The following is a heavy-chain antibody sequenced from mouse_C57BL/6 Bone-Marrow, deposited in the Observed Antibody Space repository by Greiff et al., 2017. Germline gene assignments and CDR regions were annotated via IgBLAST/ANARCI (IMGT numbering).Heavy chain of an antibody. CDR1: GYSFTDYN. V-gene: IGHV1-39*01. CDR3: ARGYDYDYAMDY. CDR2: INPNYGTT. D-gene: IGHD2-4*01. J-gene: IGHJ4*01. Sequence: EVQLQQSGPELVKPGASVKISCKASGYSFTDYNMNWVKQSNGKSLEWIGVINPNYGTTSYNQKFKGKATLTVDQSSSTAYMRLNSLTSEASAVYYGARGYDYDYAMDYWGQGTSVTVSS.